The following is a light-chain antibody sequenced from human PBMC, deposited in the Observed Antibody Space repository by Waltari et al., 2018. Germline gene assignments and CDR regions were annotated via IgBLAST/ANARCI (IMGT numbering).Light chain of an antibody. V-gene: IGKV4-1*01. CDR2: WAS. Sequence: DIVMTQSPDSLAVALGERATINCKSSQSVLYSSNNKNYLAWYQQKPGQPPKLLIYWASTRDSGVPDRFSGSGSGTDFTLTISSLQAEDVAVYYCQQYYSTLLITFGQGTRLEIK. CDR3: QQYYSTLLIT. CDR1: QSVLYSSNNKNY. J-gene: IGKJ5*01.